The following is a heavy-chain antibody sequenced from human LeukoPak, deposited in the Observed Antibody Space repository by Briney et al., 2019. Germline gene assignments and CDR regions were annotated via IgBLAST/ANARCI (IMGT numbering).Heavy chain of an antibody. J-gene: IGHJ6*02. CDR1: GDPLSTNY. CDR3: ARPTPSYYYGMDV. CDR2: IYYSGRT. V-gene: IGHV4-59*08. Sequence: SEPLSLTCSVSGDPLSTNYWSWIRQPPEKGLEWIGYIYYSGRTNYNPSLKSRVTISLDMSKNQFSLKLRSVTAADTAVYYCARPTPSYYYGMDVWGQGTTVTVSS.